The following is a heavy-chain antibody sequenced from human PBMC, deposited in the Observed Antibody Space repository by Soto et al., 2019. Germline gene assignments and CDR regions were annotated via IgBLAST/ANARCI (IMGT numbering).Heavy chain of an antibody. Sequence: QVQLVESGGGVVQPARSLRLSCAASGFTFSSYAMHWVRQAPGKGLEWVAVISYDGSNKYYADSVKGRFTISRDNSKNTLYLQMNSLRAEDTAVYYCARARVVSDAFDIWGQGTMVTVSS. CDR2: ISYDGSNK. J-gene: IGHJ3*02. D-gene: IGHD3-3*01. CDR1: GFTFSSYA. CDR3: ARARVVSDAFDI. V-gene: IGHV3-30-3*01.